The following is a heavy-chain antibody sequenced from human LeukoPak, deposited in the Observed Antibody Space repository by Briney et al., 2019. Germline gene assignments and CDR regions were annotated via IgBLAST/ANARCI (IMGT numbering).Heavy chain of an antibody. CDR2: IYHSGST. D-gene: IGHD3-10*01. J-gene: IGHJ5*01. CDR3: ARDRRGFDWFDY. V-gene: IGHV4-38-2*02. Sequence: SETLSLTCTVSGYSISSGYYWGWIRQPPGKGLEWIGSIYHSGSTYYNPSLKSRVTISVDTSKNQFSLKLSSVTAADTAVYYCARDRRGFDWFDYWGQGTLVTVAS. CDR1: GYSISSGYY.